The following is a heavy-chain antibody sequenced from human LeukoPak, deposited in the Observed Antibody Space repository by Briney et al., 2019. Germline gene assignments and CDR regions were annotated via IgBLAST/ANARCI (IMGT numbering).Heavy chain of an antibody. CDR1: GGSISSYY. CDR2: IYYSGST. D-gene: IGHD1-26*01. CDR3: ARDGMGATSGY. V-gene: IGHV4-59*01. J-gene: IGHJ4*02. Sequence: PSETLSLTCTVSGGSISSYYWSWIRQPPGKGLEWIGYIYYSGSTNYNPSLKSRVTISVDTSKNQFSLKLSSVTAADTAVYYCARDGMGATSGYWGQGTLVTVSS.